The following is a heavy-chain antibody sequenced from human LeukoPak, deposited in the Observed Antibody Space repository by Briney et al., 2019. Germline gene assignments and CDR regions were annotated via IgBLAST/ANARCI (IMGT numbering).Heavy chain of an antibody. V-gene: IGHV3-21*01. J-gene: IGHJ4*02. CDR2: ISSTSAYI. Sequence: GGSLRLSCAGSGFALKSYSLTWVRQAPGKGLEWVSSISSTSAYIHYADSVKGRFTISRDNAKNSLYLQMNSLRAEDTAVYYCASYTVIGAFDYWGQGTLVTVSS. D-gene: IGHD4-11*01. CDR1: GFALKSYS. CDR3: ASYTVIGAFDY.